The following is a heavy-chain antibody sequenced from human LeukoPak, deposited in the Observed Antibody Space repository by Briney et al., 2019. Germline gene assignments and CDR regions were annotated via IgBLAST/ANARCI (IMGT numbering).Heavy chain of an antibody. Sequence: GGSLRLSCAASGFTFSSYWMHWVRQAPGKGLVWVSRIKSDGSSIYADSVKGRFTISRDNAKNTLYLQMNSLRAEDTAVYYCARAVTYYYGSVPYDWFDPWGQGTLVTVSS. V-gene: IGHV3-74*01. J-gene: IGHJ5*02. CDR3: ARAVTYYYGSVPYDWFDP. D-gene: IGHD3-10*01. CDR2: IKSDGSS. CDR1: GFTFSSYW.